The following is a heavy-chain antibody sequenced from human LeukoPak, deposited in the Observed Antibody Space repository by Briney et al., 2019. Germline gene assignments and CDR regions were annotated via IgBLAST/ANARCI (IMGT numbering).Heavy chain of an antibody. Sequence: GESLKISCKGSGYSFTSYWIGWVRQMPGKGLEWMGIIYPGDSDTRYSPSFQGQVTISADKSISTAYLQWSSLEASDTAMYYCARQSMHYDFWSGSPIYYYMDVWGKGTTVAVSS. J-gene: IGHJ6*03. CDR3: ARQSMHYDFWSGSPIYYYMDV. D-gene: IGHD3-3*01. V-gene: IGHV5-51*01. CDR1: GYSFTSYW. CDR2: IYPGDSDT.